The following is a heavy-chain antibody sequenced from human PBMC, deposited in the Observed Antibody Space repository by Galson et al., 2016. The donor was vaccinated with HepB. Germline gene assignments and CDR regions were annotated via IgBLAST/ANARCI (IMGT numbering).Heavy chain of an antibody. Sequence: SLRLSCAASGFTFSKYAMSWIRQAPGRGLEWVSGINGNGGRAFYADSVKGRFTISRDSSNNTLSLQMSSLRADDTSIYYCARSRWLVRASEPEIFDFWGRGTPVTVSS. CDR3: ARSRWLVRASEPEIFDF. J-gene: IGHJ4*02. CDR1: GFTFSKYA. D-gene: IGHD6-19*01. V-gene: IGHV3-23*01. CDR2: INGNGGRA.